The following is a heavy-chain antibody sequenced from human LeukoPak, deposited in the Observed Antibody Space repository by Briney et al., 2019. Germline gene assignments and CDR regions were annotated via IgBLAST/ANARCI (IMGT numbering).Heavy chain of an antibody. Sequence: GGSLRLSCAASGFTVSSNYMSWVRQAPGKGLEWVADIKQDASEKYYLDSVKGRFTISRDNAKNSLYLQMNSLRAEDTAVYYCATAPPRRNDYWGQGTPVSVSS. CDR1: GFTVSSNY. J-gene: IGHJ4*02. V-gene: IGHV3-7*01. CDR2: IKQDASEK. CDR3: ATAPPRRNDY.